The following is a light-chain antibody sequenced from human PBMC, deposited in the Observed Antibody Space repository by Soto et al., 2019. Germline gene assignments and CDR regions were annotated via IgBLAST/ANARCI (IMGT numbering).Light chain of an antibody. J-gene: IGKJ2*02. CDR1: QSVSSN. CDR2: GAS. Sequence: EIVMTQSPATLSVSPGERATLSCRASQSVSSNLARYQQKPGQAPMLLIYGASTRATGITARFSGSGSGTAFSLTISRVQSEDFAVYACEQYNNWRRGTFGQKTKLVIK. CDR3: EQYNNWRRGT. V-gene: IGKV3-15*01.